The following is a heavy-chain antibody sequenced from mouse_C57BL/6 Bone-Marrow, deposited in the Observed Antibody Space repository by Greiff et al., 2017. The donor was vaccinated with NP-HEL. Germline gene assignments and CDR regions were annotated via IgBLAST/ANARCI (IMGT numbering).Heavy chain of an antibody. CDR2: IHPNSGST. J-gene: IGHJ2*01. Sequence: QVQLQQPGAELVKPGASVKLSCKASGYTFTSYWMHWVKQRPGQGLEWIGMIHPNSGSTNYNEKFKSKATLTVDKSSSTAYMQLSSLTSEDSAVYYCAIRFRYYPLYYFDYWGQGTTLTVSS. CDR3: AIRFRYYPLYYFDY. D-gene: IGHD2-14*01. V-gene: IGHV1-64*01. CDR1: GYTFTSYW.